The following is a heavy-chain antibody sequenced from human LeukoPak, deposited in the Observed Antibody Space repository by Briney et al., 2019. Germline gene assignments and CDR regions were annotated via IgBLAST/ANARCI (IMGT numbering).Heavy chain of an antibody. D-gene: IGHD1-14*01. V-gene: IGHV3-74*01. CDR1: GFTFSSYW. CDR3: ARDKVSNHVCDY. CDR2: INSDGSTT. J-gene: IGHJ4*02. Sequence: GGSLRLSCAASGFTFSSYWMHWVRQAPGKGLVWVSFINSDGSTTRYADSVKGRFTISRDNAKNTLYLQMNSRRAEDTAVYYCARDKVSNHVCDYWGQGTVVSVSS.